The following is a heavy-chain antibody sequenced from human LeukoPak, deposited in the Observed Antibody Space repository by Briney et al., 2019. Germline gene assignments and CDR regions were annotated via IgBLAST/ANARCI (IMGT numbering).Heavy chain of an antibody. D-gene: IGHD3-22*01. CDR1: GVSISSYY. CDR2: ICIGGST. J-gene: IGHJ5*02. V-gene: IGHV4-4*07. CDR3: ARSWLNQPYNWFDP. Sequence: SETLSLTCSVSGVSISSYYWSWIRQPAGKGLEWXGRICIGGSTNYNPSLKRRVTISVDTSNHQFSLRLSSVTAADTAVYYCARSWLNQPYNWFDPWGQGTLVTVSS.